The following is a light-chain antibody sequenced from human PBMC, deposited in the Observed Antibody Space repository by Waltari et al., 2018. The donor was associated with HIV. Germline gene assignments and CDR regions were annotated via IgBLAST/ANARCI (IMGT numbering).Light chain of an antibody. CDR3: QQSYSTPFT. CDR2: ATS. Sequence: DIQMTQSPSSLSASVGDTVTITCRASQSISSYLNWYRQRPGNAPNLLIYATSSLQSGVPSRFGGSGSGTDFTLTITSLQPEDFATYYCQQSYSTPFTFGPGTKVDV. CDR1: QSISSY. V-gene: IGKV1-39*01. J-gene: IGKJ3*01.